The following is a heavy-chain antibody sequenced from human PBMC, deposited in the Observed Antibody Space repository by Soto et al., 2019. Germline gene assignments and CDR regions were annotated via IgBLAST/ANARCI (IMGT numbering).Heavy chain of an antibody. J-gene: IGHJ6*02. CDR1: GYSFTNYW. Sequence: GESLKISCQGSGYSFTNYWIGWGRQMPGKGLEGVGIIYVGASSTRYSPSFQGQVTISADKSISTAYLQWSSLKVSDTAIYYCASGSGSPNYYYPMDVWGQGTTVTISS. V-gene: IGHV5-51*01. D-gene: IGHD3-10*01. CDR3: ASGSGSPNYYYPMDV. CDR2: IYVGASST.